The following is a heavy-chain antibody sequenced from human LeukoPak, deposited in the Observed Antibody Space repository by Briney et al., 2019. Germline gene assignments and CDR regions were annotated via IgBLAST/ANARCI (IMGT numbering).Heavy chain of an antibody. CDR1: GFTVSSNY. CDR2: IYSGGNT. D-gene: IGHD3-22*01. Sequence: GGSLRLSCAASGFTVSSNYMSWVRQAPGKGLECVSVIYSGGNTYYADSVKGRFTISRDNSKNTLYLQMNSLRAEDTAVYYCARKTDSGGQGDYWGPGTLVTVS. CDR3: ARKTDSGGQGDY. V-gene: IGHV3-66*01. J-gene: IGHJ4*02.